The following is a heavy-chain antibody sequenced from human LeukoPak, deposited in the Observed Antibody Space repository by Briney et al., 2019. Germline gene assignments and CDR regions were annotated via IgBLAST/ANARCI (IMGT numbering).Heavy chain of an antibody. J-gene: IGHJ4*02. D-gene: IGHD3-22*01. CDR2: IYYSGST. CDR3: ARDRYYYDSSARYFDY. Sequence: SETLSLTCTVSGGSISTYYWSWIRQPPGKGVEWIGYIYYSGSTNYNPSLKSRVTISVDTSKNQFSLKLSSVTAADTAVYYCARDRYYYDSSARYFDYWGQGTLVTVSS. V-gene: IGHV4-59*12. CDR1: GGSISTYY.